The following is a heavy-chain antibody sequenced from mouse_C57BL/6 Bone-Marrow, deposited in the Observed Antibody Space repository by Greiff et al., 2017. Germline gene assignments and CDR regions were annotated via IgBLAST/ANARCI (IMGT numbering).Heavy chain of an antibody. CDR3: ARGLHYYGSSYRFAY. CDR2: IDPSDSYT. V-gene: IGHV1-69*01. CDR1: GYTFTSYW. Sequence: QVQLQQSGAELARPGASVKLSCKASGYTFTSYWMHWVKQRPGQGLEWIGEIDPSDSYTNYNQKFKGKSTLTVDKSSSTAYMQLSSLTSEDSAVYYCARGLHYYGSSYRFAYWGQGTLVTVSA. D-gene: IGHD1-1*01. J-gene: IGHJ3*01.